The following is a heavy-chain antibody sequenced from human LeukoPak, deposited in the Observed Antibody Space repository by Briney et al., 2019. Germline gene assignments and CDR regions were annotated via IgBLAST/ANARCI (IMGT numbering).Heavy chain of an antibody. CDR2: IYYRVTS. CDR3: ARAVGGDGSGSL. V-gene: IGHV4-59*01. Sequence: SETLSLTCTVSGDSISTYYWSWIRQPPGKGLKWIGYIYYRVTSDYNPSLKSRVTMSVDMSTRQISLKLSSVTAADTAVYYCARAVGGDGSGSLWGPGTLVTVSS. CDR1: GDSISTYY. J-gene: IGHJ4*02. D-gene: IGHD3-10*01.